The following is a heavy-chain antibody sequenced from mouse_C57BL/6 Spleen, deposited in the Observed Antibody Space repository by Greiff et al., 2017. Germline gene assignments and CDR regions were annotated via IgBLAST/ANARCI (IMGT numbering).Heavy chain of an antibody. Sequence: QVQLQQPGAELVKPGASVKLSCKASGYTFTSYWMHWVKQRPGQGLEWIGMIHPNSGSTNYNEKFKSKATLTVDKSSSTAYMQLSSLTSEDSAVYYCARLTGTRVYYAMDYWGQGTSVTVSS. CDR1: GYTFTSYW. V-gene: IGHV1-64*01. CDR3: ARLTGTRVYYAMDY. D-gene: IGHD4-1*01. CDR2: IHPNSGST. J-gene: IGHJ4*01.